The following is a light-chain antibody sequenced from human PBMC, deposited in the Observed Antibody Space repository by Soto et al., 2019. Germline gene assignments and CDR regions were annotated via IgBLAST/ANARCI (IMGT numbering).Light chain of an antibody. CDR2: RNN. J-gene: IGLJ1*01. CDR1: SSNIGSNY. V-gene: IGLV1-47*01. Sequence: QSVLTQPPSASGTPGQRVTISCSGSSSNIGSNYVYWYQQLPGTAPKLLIYRNNQRPSGVPDRFSGSKSGTSASLAISGLRSEDEAYYYCAVWDDSLSCLYVFGTGTKLTVL. CDR3: AVWDDSLSCLYV.